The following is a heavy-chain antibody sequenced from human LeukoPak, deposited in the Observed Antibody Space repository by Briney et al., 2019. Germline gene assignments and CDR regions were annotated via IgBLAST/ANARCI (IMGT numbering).Heavy chain of an antibody. CDR1: GYTFTDYY. Sequence: ASMKVSCKASGYTFTDYYMHWVRQAPGQGLEWMGWINPNSGGTIYAQKFQGRVTMTTDTSTSTAYMELRSLRSDDTAVYYCARDSIAAAPSDYWGQGTLVTVSS. D-gene: IGHD6-13*01. V-gene: IGHV1-2*02. CDR2: INPNSGGT. CDR3: ARDSIAAAPSDY. J-gene: IGHJ4*02.